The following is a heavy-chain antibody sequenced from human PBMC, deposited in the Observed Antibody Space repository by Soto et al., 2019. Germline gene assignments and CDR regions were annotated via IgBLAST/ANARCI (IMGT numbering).Heavy chain of an antibody. CDR2: ISYDGSNK. CDR1: GFTFSSYG. D-gene: IGHD1-20*01. V-gene: IGHV3-30*18. Sequence: GGSLRLSCAASGFTFSSYGMHWVRQAPGKGLEWVAVISYDGSNKYYADSVKGRFTISRDNSKNTLYLQMNSLRAEDTAVYYCAKDRYNWNDRLFYYYYMDVWGKGTTVTVSS. J-gene: IGHJ6*03. CDR3: AKDRYNWNDRLFYYYYMDV.